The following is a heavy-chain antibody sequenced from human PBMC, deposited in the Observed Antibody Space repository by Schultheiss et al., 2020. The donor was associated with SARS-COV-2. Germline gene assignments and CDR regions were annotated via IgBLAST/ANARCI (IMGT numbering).Heavy chain of an antibody. Sequence: SGPTLVKPTQTLTLTCTFSGFSLTTSEVGVAWIRQPPGKALECLAVIYWNDDKRYSPSLKSRLTITKDTSKNQVVLTMTNMDPVDTATYSCAHTGPLYGRGRFDPWGQGTLVTVSS. V-gene: IGHV2-5*01. J-gene: IGHJ5*02. CDR3: AHTGPLYGRGRFDP. CDR2: IYWNDDK. CDR1: GFSLTTSEVG. D-gene: IGHD3-16*02.